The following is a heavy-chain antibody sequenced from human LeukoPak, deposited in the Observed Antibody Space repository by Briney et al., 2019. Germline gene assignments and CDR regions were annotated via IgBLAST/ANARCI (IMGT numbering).Heavy chain of an antibody. J-gene: IGHJ5*02. Sequence: SETLSLTCAVYGGSFSGYYWSWIRQPPGKGLEWIGEINHSESTNYNPSLKSRVTISVDTSKNQFSLKLSSVTAADTAVYYCARGRNYYGSGSYQNWFDPWGQGTLVTVSS. D-gene: IGHD3-10*01. CDR1: GGSFSGYY. CDR3: ARGRNYYGSGSYQNWFDP. CDR2: INHSEST. V-gene: IGHV4-34*01.